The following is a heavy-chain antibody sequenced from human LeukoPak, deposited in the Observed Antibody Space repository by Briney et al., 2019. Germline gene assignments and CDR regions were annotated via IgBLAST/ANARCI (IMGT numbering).Heavy chain of an antibody. CDR2: INAGNGNT. CDR1: GYTFTSYA. CDR3: ARGSLGSGWYFFASY. V-gene: IGHV1-3*01. J-gene: IGHJ4*02. D-gene: IGHD6-19*01. Sequence: ASVKVSCKASGYTFTSYAMHWVRQAPGQRLEWMGWINAGNGNTKYPQKFQGRVTITRDTSASTAYMELSSLRSEDTAVYYCARGSLGSGWYFFASYWGQGTLVTVSS.